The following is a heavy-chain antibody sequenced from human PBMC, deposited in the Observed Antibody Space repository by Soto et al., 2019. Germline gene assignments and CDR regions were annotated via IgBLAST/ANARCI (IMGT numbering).Heavy chain of an antibody. V-gene: IGHV3-33*01. D-gene: IGHD3-9*01. J-gene: IGHJ4*02. CDR1: GFTFSSYG. Sequence: QVQLVESGGGVVKPGRSLRLSCAASGFTFSSYGMHWVRQAPGKGLEWVAVIWYEGSNKYYADSVKGRFTIARDNSKNTLYLQMNSLRAEDTAVYYCARDRRDDILTGYYLDYWGQGTLVTVSS. CDR3: ARDRRDDILTGYYLDY. CDR2: IWYEGSNK.